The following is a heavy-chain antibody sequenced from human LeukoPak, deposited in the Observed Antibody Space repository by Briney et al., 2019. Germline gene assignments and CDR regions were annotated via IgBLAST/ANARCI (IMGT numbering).Heavy chain of an antibody. CDR1: GGSITGSY. V-gene: IGHV4-59*12. D-gene: IGHD3-10*01. CDR2: IYYSGST. J-gene: IGHJ6*02. Sequence: SETLSLTCIVSGGSITGSYWSWIRQPPGKGLEWMGYIYYSGSTYYNPSLKSRVTISVDTSKNQFSLKLSSVTAADTAVYYCARDRGLPHNYYYYGMDVWGQGTTVTVSS. CDR3: ARDRGLPHNYYYYGMDV.